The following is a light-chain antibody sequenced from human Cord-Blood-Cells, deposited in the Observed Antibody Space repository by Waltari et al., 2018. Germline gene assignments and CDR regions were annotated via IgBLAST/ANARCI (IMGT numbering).Light chain of an antibody. CDR1: QSISSY. Sequence: DIQMTQSPSSLSASVGDRVTITCRASQSISSYLNWYQQKPGKAPKLLIYAASSLQSGVPSRFSGSGSGTDFTLTISSLQPDDFATYYCQQSYSTHTFGQGTKLEIK. J-gene: IGKJ2*01. CDR2: AAS. V-gene: IGKV1-39*01. CDR3: QQSYSTHT.